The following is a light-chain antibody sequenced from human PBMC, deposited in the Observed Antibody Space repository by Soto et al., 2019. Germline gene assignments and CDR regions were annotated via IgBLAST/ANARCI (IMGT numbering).Light chain of an antibody. Sequence: DIQMTKSPSSLSASVGDGFTITCRTSQSISPYLNWYQHKPGKAPKHQIYAASSLQSGVPSRFSGSGSDTHFPRTISSLQPDDFATYYCQQSSNLPLTFVPGTKVHIK. CDR3: QQSSNLPLT. CDR2: AAS. CDR1: QSISPY. J-gene: IGKJ3*01. V-gene: IGKV1-39*01.